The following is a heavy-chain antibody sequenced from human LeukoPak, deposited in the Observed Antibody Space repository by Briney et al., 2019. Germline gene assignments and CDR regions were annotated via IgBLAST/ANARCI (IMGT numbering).Heavy chain of an antibody. Sequence: QPGGSLRLSCAASGFTFSSYAMHWVRQAPGKGLEWVAVISYDGRNKYYADSVKGRFTISRDNSKNTLYLQMNSLRAEDTAVYYCARGHYGGNPVGAFDIWGQGTMVTVSS. CDR2: ISYDGRNK. CDR3: ARGHYGGNPVGAFDI. V-gene: IGHV3-30-3*01. CDR1: GFTFSSYA. J-gene: IGHJ3*02. D-gene: IGHD4-23*01.